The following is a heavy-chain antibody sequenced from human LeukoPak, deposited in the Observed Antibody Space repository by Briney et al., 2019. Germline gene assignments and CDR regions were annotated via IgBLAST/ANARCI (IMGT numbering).Heavy chain of an antibody. CDR3: AKDFSYYDSSGGGPDY. CDR1: GFPFSSYG. J-gene: IGHJ4*02. CDR2: IWYDGNNK. V-gene: IGHV3-33*06. D-gene: IGHD3-22*01. Sequence: GGSLRLSCAASGFPFSSYGMHWVRQAPGRGLEWVAIIWYDGNNKYYADSVKGRFTISRDNSKNTLYLQMNSLRAEDTAVYYCAKDFSYYDSSGGGPDYWGQGTLVTVSS.